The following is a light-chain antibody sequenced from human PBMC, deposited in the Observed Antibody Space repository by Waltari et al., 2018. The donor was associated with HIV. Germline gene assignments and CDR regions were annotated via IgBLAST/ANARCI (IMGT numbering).Light chain of an antibody. J-gene: IGLJ2*01. Sequence: QSALTQPASVSGSPGQSITISCTGTSSDVGGYNYVSWYQQHPGKAPKLMIYGVSNRASGVSNRSACSKSGNTAFLTIAGLQAEDEADYYCSSYTSSSTLVFGGGTKLTVL. V-gene: IGLV2-14*03. CDR3: SSYTSSSTLV. CDR2: GVS. CDR1: SSDVGGYNY.